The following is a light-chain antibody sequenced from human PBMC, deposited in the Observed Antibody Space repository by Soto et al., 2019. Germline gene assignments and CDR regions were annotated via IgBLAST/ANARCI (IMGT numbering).Light chain of an antibody. CDR1: QSLSGDY. J-gene: IGKJ1*01. CDR3: QHYGASPWK. Sequence: VLTQSPVTLSLSSGAIANLSCRARQSLSGDYLAWYQQKPGQAPRVLIYRASIRATGISDRFSGSGSGTDFTLTISRLEPEDFAVYYCQHYGASPWKCGQGTKGDIK. V-gene: IGKV3-20*01. CDR2: RAS.